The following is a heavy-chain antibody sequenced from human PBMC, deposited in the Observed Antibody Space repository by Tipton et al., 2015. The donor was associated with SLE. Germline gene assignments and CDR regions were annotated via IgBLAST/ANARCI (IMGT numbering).Heavy chain of an antibody. CDR3: ARVEDDYGDPGWFDP. V-gene: IGHV4-39*07. J-gene: IGHJ5*02. CDR1: GGSISSSRYY. D-gene: IGHD4-17*01. Sequence: TLSLTCTVSGGSISSSRYYWGWIRQPPGKGLEWIGSIYYSGTTYYNPSLKSRVTISADTSKNQFSLRLSSVTAADTAVYYCARVEDDYGDPGWFDPWGQGTLVTVSS. CDR2: IYYSGTT.